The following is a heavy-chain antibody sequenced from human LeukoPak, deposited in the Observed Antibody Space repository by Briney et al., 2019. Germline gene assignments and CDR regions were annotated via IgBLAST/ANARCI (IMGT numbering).Heavy chain of an antibody. Sequence: SETLSLTCTVSGGSISSGSYYWVWIRQPPGKGLEWIGSINYSGSTYYNPSLKSRVTISVDTSKNQFSLKLSSVTAADTAAYYCARNPYWDFWSGPFDPWGQGTLVTVSS. CDR1: GGSISSGSYY. D-gene: IGHD3-3*01. V-gene: IGHV4-39*07. CDR2: INYSGST. J-gene: IGHJ5*02. CDR3: ARNPYWDFWSGPFDP.